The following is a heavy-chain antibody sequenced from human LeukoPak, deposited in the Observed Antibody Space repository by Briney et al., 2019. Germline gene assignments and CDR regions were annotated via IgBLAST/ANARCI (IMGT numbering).Heavy chain of an antibody. D-gene: IGHD6-19*01. Sequence: PSETLSLTCTVSGGSISSSSYYWGWIRQPPGKGLEWIGSIYYSGSTYYNPSLKSRVTISVDTSKNQFSLKLSSVTAADTAVYYCARDSVEQWLIYYFDYWGQGTLVTVSS. J-gene: IGHJ4*02. CDR1: GGSISSSSYY. CDR2: IYYSGST. V-gene: IGHV4-39*02. CDR3: ARDSVEQWLIYYFDY.